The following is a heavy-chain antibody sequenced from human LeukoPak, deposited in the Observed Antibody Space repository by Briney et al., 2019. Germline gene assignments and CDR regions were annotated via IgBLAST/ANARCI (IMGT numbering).Heavy chain of an antibody. CDR2: ISYDGTNT. V-gene: IGHV3-30*18. D-gene: IGHD6-6*01. CDR1: GFTFSSYG. CDR3: AKYSSSSNYYYGMDV. J-gene: IGHJ6*02. Sequence: GGSLRLSCAASGFTFSSYGMHWVRQAPGKGLEWVAVISYDGTNTYYADSVKGRFTISRDNSKNTLYLQMNSLRAEDTAVYYCAKYSSSSNYYYGMDVWGQGTTVTVSS.